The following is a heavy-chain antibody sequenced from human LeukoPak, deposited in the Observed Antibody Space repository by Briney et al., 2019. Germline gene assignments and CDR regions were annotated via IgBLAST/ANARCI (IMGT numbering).Heavy chain of an antibody. J-gene: IGHJ4*02. CDR3: AREQWGSTFPDY. V-gene: IGHV4-38-2*02. Sequence: ASETLSLTCSVSGYSISSGYNWGWIRQPPGKGPEWIGSTHHNGPAFYHPSLKSRVTTSVDTSLNQVSLNLNSVTAADTAVYYCAREQWGSTFPDYWGQGVLVIVSS. CDR1: GYSISSGYN. CDR2: THHNGPA. D-gene: IGHD1-26*01.